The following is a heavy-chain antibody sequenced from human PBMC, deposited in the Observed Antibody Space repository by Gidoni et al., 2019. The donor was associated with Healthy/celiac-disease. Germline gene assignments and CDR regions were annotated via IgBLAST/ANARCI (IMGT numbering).Heavy chain of an antibody. CDR3: ARDRVEGGYDPGKFDY. CDR1: GFTFSSYS. J-gene: IGHJ4*02. V-gene: IGHV3-21*01. D-gene: IGHD5-12*01. CDR2: ISSSSSYI. Sequence: EVQLVEYGAGLVTPGAALRLSRAASGFTFSSYSMNWVSQAPGKGLEWVSSISSSSSYIYYADSVKGRFNISRDNAKNSLYLQMNSLRAEDTAVYYCARDRVEGGYDPGKFDYWGQGTLVTVSS.